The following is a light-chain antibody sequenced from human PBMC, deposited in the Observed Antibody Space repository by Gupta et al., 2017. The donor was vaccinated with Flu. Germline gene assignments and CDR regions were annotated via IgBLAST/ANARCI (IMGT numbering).Light chain of an antibody. J-gene: IGKJ2*01. CDR1: QSIRNY. CDR3: QGRDSMSYT. Sequence: PSSLYASVADRVTITCLSSQSIRNYLYWYQQKPGKAPHLVIYGASRLSSGVPSRFSGSGYGTNITLTISMRQPEDFADYYFQGRDSMSYTFGQGTXL. V-gene: IGKV1-39*01. CDR2: GAS.